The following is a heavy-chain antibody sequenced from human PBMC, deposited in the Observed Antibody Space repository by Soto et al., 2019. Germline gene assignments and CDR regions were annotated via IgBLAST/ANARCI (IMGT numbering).Heavy chain of an antibody. Sequence: QVQLVQSGAEVKKPGSSVKVSCKASGGTFSSYAISWVRQAPGQGLEWMGGIIPIFGTANYAQKFQGRVTITADESTSTAYMELSSLRSEDTAVYYCARGKEVVVVTALGTNYYYGMDVWCQGTTVTVSS. V-gene: IGHV1-69*01. CDR1: GGTFSSYA. J-gene: IGHJ6*02. D-gene: IGHD3-22*01. CDR3: ARGKEVVVVTALGTNYYYGMDV. CDR2: IIPIFGTA.